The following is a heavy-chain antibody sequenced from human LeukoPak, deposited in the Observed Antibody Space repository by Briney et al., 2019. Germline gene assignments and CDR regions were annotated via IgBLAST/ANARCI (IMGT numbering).Heavy chain of an antibody. CDR1: GGSISSGDYY. J-gene: IGHJ6*04. CDR2: TYYSGST. CDR3: ARGRGAYYYDSSASSGMAV. D-gene: IGHD3-22*01. Sequence: PSETLSLTCTVSGGSISSGDYYWSWIRQPPGKGLEWIGYTYYSGSTYYNPSLKSRVTISVDTSKNQFSLKLSSVTAADTAVYYRARGRGAYYYDSSASSGMAVWGKGTTVTVSS. V-gene: IGHV4-30-4*08.